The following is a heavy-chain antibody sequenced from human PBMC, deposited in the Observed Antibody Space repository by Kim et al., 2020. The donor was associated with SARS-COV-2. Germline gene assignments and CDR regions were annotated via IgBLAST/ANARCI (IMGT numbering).Heavy chain of an antibody. D-gene: IGHD3-16*01. V-gene: IGHV3-7*01. J-gene: IGHJ4*02. CDR2: TQK. Sequence: TQKYYVDSVKGRFTISKDDANNLLYLQMSSLRVEDTALYYCVRHGWGLDYWGQGTLVTVSS. CDR3: VRHGWGLDY.